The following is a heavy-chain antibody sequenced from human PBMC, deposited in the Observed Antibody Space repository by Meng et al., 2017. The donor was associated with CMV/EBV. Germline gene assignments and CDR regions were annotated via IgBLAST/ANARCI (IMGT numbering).Heavy chain of an antibody. Sequence: SETLSLTCTVSGGSISSYYWSWIRQPPGKGLGWIGYIYYSGSTNYNPPLKSRVTISVDTSKNQFSLKLSSVTAADTAVYYCPGGGALAAFDIWGQGTMVTVSS. CDR2: IYYSGST. D-gene: IGHD3-16*01. CDR3: PGGGALAAFDI. J-gene: IGHJ3*02. CDR1: GGSISSYY. V-gene: IGHV4-59*01.